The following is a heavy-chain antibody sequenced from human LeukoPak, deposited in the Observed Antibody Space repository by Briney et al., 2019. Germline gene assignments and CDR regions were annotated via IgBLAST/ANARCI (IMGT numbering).Heavy chain of an antibody. V-gene: IGHV1-2*02. D-gene: IGHD6-19*01. CDR3: ARGLRKQYSSGWAY. J-gene: IGHJ4*02. CDR1: GYTFTGYY. Sequence: ASVKVSCKASGYTFTGYYMHWVRQAPGQGLEWMGWINPNSGGTNYAQKFQGRVTMTRDTSIGTAYMELSRLRSDDTAVYYCARGLRKQYSSGWAYWGQGTLVTVSS. CDR2: INPNSGGT.